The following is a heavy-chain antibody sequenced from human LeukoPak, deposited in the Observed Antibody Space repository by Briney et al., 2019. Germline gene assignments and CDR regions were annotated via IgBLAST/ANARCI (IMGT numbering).Heavy chain of an antibody. V-gene: IGHV3-15*01. Sequence: GGSLRLSCAASGFTFNNAWMSWVRQAPGKGLEWVGRIKSKADGGTTDYAAPVKGRFTISRDDSKNTLYLQLNSLKTEDTAVYYCTTAHYYDSPYDYWGQGTLVTVSS. CDR1: GFTFNNAW. D-gene: IGHD3-22*01. CDR3: TTAHYYDSPYDY. J-gene: IGHJ4*02. CDR2: IKSKADGGTT.